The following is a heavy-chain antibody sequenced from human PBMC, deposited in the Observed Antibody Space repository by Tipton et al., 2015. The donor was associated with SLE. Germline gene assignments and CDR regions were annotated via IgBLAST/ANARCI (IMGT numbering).Heavy chain of an antibody. D-gene: IGHD3-22*01. Sequence: TLSLTCAVSGGSISSGGYSWSWIRQPPGKGLEWIGYIYHSGSTYYNPSLKSRVTISVDRSKNQFSLKLSSVTAADTAVYYCARDSSGLVDYFDYWGQGTLVTVSS. CDR1: GGSISSGGYS. J-gene: IGHJ4*02. V-gene: IGHV4-30-2*01. CDR2: IYHSGST. CDR3: ARDSSGLVDYFDY.